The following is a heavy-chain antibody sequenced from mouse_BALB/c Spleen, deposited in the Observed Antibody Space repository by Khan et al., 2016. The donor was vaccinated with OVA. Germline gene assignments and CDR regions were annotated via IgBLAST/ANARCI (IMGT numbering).Heavy chain of an antibody. D-gene: IGHD1-1*01. Sequence: VQLKESGPGLVKPSQSLSLTCTVTGYSITSGYAWNWIRQFPGNKLEWMGYISYSGVTSYTPSLKSRISITRDTSKNQFFLQLNSVTTEDTATDNSARGNDYGFYFNYWGQGTTLTVSS. CDR3: ARGNDYGFYFNY. CDR2: ISYSGVT. V-gene: IGHV3-2*02. CDR1: GYSITSGYA. J-gene: IGHJ2*01.